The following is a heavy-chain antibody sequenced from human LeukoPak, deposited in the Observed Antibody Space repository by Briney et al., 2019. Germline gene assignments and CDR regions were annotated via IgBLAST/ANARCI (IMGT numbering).Heavy chain of an antibody. D-gene: IGHD1-26*01. CDR1: GFTFSSYW. Sequence: RGSLRLSCAAAGFTFSSYWMSWVRQAPGKGRGWVANIKEDGSEKYYVDSVKGRFTISRDNARNSLYLQMNSLRAEDTAVYYCARASGELLNAYWGQGTLVTVSS. J-gene: IGHJ4*02. CDR2: IKEDGSEK. CDR3: ARASGELLNAY. V-gene: IGHV3-7*04.